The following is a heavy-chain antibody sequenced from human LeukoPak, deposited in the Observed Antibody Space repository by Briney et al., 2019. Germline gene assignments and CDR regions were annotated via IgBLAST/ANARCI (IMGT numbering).Heavy chain of an antibody. CDR3: ARGVGATSLFDY. Sequence: SETLSLTCTVSGGSISSSSYYWGWIRQPPGKGLEWIGRIYTSGSTNYNPSLKSRVTMSVDTPKNQFSLKLSSVTAADTAVYYCARGVGATSLFDYWGQGTLVTVSS. CDR2: IYTSGST. V-gene: IGHV4-39*07. CDR1: GGSISSSSYY. D-gene: IGHD1-26*01. J-gene: IGHJ4*02.